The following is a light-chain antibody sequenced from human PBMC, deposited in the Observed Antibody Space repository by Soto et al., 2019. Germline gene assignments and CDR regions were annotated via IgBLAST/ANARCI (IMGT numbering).Light chain of an antibody. CDR2: WAS. J-gene: IGKJ2*01. V-gene: IGKV4-1*01. CDR3: QQYYNWPPYT. CDR1: QNILYSSNNKNY. Sequence: DIVMTQSPDSLAVSLGERASINCKSSQNILYSSNNKNYLAWYQQRPGQPPKLLIYWASTRESGVPDRFSGSGSGTDFTLTISSLQADDFAIYYCQQYYNWPPYTFGQGTRLQIK.